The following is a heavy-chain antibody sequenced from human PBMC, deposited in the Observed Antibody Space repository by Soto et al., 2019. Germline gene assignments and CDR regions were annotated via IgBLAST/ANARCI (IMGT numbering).Heavy chain of an antibody. D-gene: IGHD3-22*01. V-gene: IGHV2-5*02. J-gene: IGHJ4*02. CDR3: ARDSSGYYGFDY. CDR2: IYWDDDK. Sequence: QITLKESGPTLVKPTQTLTLTCTFSGFSLSTSGVGVGWIRQPPGKALEWLALIYWDDDKRYSPSLKSRLTITKDTSKNQAVLTMTNMDPVDTATYYCARDSSGYYGFDYWGQGTLVTVSS. CDR1: GFSLSTSGVG.